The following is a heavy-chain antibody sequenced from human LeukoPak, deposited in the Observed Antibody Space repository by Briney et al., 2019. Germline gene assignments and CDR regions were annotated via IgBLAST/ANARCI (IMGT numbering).Heavy chain of an antibody. Sequence: SETLSLTCAVSGGSFSGSYWSWIRQSPGKGLEWIADTNLGGSINYNPSLKSRVTISLDTSENQFSLQLSSVTAADTAVYYCARKHSYGHRYFDYWGQGTLVIVSS. D-gene: IGHD5-18*01. CDR1: GGSFSGSY. V-gene: IGHV4-34*01. CDR2: TNLGGSI. J-gene: IGHJ4*02. CDR3: ARKHSYGHRYFDY.